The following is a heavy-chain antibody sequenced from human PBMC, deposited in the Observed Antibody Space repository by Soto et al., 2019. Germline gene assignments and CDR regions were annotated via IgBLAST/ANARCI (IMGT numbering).Heavy chain of an antibody. CDR3: AKDMLPITTSDYVDY. V-gene: IGHV3-30*18. J-gene: IGHJ4*02. Sequence: QVQLVESGGDVVQPGRSLRLSCAASGFTFSGYGMHWVRQAPGKGLEWVAAISYDGDNKYYADSVKGRFTISRDSSKNTLFLQMNSLRAEDTAVYYCAKDMLPITTSDYVDYWGQGTQVTVSS. CDR2: ISYDGDNK. CDR1: GFTFSGYG. D-gene: IGHD4-4*01.